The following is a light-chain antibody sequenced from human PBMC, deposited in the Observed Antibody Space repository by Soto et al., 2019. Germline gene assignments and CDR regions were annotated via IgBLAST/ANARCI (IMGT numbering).Light chain of an antibody. CDR1: QSISSW. CDR3: QQYNGYPYT. J-gene: IGKJ2*01. CDR2: DAS. V-gene: IGKV1-5*01. Sequence: DIQMTQSPSTLSASVGARVTITCRASQSISSWLDWYHQKPGKAPNLLIYDASSLESGVPSRCIGSGSGTEFTLTISGLQPDDFATYYCQQYNGYPYTFGQGTKMDIK.